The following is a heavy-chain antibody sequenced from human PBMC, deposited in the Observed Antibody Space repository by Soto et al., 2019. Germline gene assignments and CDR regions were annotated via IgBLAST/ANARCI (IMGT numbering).Heavy chain of an antibody. J-gene: IGHJ6*02. CDR1: GFTFSSYW. CDR2: IKQDGSEK. Sequence: EVQLVESGGGLVQPGGSLRLSCAASGFTFSSYWMSWVRQAPGKGLEWVATIKQDGSEKYYVDSVKGRFTISRDNAKNSLYLQMDSLRDENTAVYNCARDSVGPTRPPGYYGMDVWGQGTTVTVSS. CDR3: ARDSVGPTRPPGYYGMDV. D-gene: IGHD1-26*01. V-gene: IGHV3-7*01.